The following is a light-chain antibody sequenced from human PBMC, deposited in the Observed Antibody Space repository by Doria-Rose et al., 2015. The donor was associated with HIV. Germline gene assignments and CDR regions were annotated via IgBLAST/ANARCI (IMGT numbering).Light chain of an antibody. CDR1: QSFSSTY. CDR3: HQYGPSWT. V-gene: IGKV3-20*01. CDR2: DGS. J-gene: IGKJ1*01. Sequence: EIVLTQSPGTLSLSPGERATLSCRASQSFSSTYLAWYQQKPGQAPSLLIYDGSTRATGIPDRFSASGSGTDFTLTSNRLEPEDFGLYYCHQYGPSWTFGQGTKVEI.